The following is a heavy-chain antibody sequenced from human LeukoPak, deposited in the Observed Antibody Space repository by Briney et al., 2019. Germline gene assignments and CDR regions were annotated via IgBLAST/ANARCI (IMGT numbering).Heavy chain of an antibody. CDR1: SFSICVYY. Sequence: SETLSLTSTVYSFSICVYYCGCIRQPPGKGLEWIGYIYYSGSTNYNPSLKSRVTISVDTSKNQFSLKLSSVTASDTAVESCARIANGCFGELSFDYWGQGTLVTVSS. V-gene: IGHV4-59*01. J-gene: IGHJ4*02. CDR3: ARIANGCFGELSFDY. CDR2: IYYSGST. D-gene: IGHD3-10*01.